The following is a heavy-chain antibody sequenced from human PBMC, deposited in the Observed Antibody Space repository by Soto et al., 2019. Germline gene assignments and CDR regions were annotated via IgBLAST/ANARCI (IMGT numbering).Heavy chain of an antibody. Sequence: EVQLVESGGGLVKPGGSLRLSCAASGFSFSSYSMNWVRQAPGKGLEWVSSISSSASHINYPDSVKGRFTISRDNAKKSLYLQMNSLRAEDTAVYYCARGYTGYCSGGTCYWFDPWGQGTLVTVSS. J-gene: IGHJ5*02. CDR2: ISSSASHI. V-gene: IGHV3-21*01. D-gene: IGHD2-15*01. CDR3: ARGYTGYCSGGTCYWFDP. CDR1: GFSFSSYS.